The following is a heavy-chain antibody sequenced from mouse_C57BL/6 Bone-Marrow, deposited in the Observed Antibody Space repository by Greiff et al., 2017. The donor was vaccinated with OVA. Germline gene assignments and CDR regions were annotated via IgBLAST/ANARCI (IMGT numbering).Heavy chain of an antibody. J-gene: IGHJ2*01. V-gene: IGHV14-2*01. D-gene: IGHD1-1*01. Sequence: VHVKQSGAELVKPGASVKLSCTASGFNIKDYYMHWVKQRTEQGLEWIGRIDPEDGETKYAPKFQGKATITADTSSNTAYLQLSSLTSEDTAVYYCARWITTVVATYYFDYWGQGTTLTVSS. CDR3: ARWITTVVATYYFDY. CDR1: GFNIKDYY. CDR2: IDPEDGET.